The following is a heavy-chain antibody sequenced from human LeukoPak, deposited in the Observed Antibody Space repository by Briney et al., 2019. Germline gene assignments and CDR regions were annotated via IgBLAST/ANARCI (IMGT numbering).Heavy chain of an antibody. Sequence: PGGSLRLSCAASGFTFSSYSMNWVRQAPGKGLEWVSSISSSSSYIYYADSVKGRFTIYRDNPKNSLYLQMNSLRAEDTAVYYCARDYYDSSGYDYWGQGTLVTVSS. CDR3: ARDYYDSSGYDY. D-gene: IGHD3-22*01. CDR1: GFTFSSYS. V-gene: IGHV3-21*01. CDR2: ISSSSSYI. J-gene: IGHJ4*02.